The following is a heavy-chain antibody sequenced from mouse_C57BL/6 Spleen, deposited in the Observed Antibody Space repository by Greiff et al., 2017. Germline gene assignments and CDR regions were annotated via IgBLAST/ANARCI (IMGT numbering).Heavy chain of an antibody. J-gene: IGHJ3*01. CDR1: GYTFTSYW. Sequence: QVQLQQPGAELVKPGASVKLSCKASGYTFTSYWMHWVKQRPGQGLEWIGMIHPNSGSTNYNEKFKSKATLTVDKSSSTAYMQLSSLTSEDSAVYYGAREGDWDERFAYWGQGTLVTVSA. CDR2: IHPNSGST. CDR3: AREGDWDERFAY. V-gene: IGHV1-64*01. D-gene: IGHD4-1*01.